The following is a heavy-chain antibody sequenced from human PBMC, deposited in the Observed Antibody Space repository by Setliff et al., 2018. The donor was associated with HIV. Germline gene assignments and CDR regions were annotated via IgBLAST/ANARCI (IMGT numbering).Heavy chain of an antibody. D-gene: IGHD3-22*01. CDR3: ARHQGKYYDSSGYSGWFFDL. CDR2: VYYTGST. CDR1: GGSISSYY. Sequence: PSETLSLTCTVSGGSISSYYWSWIRQPPGKGLEWIGYVYYTGSTNYNPSLKSRVTISIDTYKNQFSLKLRSVTAADTAVYYCARHQGKYYDSSGYSGWFFDLWGRGTLVTVSS. J-gene: IGHJ2*01. V-gene: IGHV4-59*08.